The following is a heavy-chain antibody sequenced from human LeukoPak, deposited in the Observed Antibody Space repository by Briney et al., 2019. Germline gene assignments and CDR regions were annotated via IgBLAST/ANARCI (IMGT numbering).Heavy chain of an antibody. Sequence: GGSLRLSCAASGFTFSTYAMTWVRQAPGKGLEWVSAISSSGGSTYYADSVKGRFTISRDDSKNTLSLQMNSLRAEDTAVYSCAKNPAENYYKAFYYFDYWGQGTLVTVSS. V-gene: IGHV3-23*01. CDR2: ISSSGGST. CDR1: GFTFSTYA. D-gene: IGHD3-10*01. J-gene: IGHJ4*02. CDR3: AKNPAENYYKAFYYFDY.